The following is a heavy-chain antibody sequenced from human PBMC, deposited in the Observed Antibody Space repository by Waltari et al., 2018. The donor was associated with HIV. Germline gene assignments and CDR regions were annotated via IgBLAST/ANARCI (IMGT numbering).Heavy chain of an antibody. CDR2: IYYGGST. CDR1: GGSISSSSYY. V-gene: IGHV4-39*01. Sequence: QLQLQESGPGLVKPSETLSLTCTVSGGSISSSSYYWGRSRQPPGKGLEWIGRIYYGGSTYYNPSLKSRVTISVDTSKNQFSLKLSSVTAADTAVYYCARRDGSGWDNYYYGMDVWGQGTTVTVSS. D-gene: IGHD6-19*01. CDR3: ARRDGSGWDNYYYGMDV. J-gene: IGHJ6*02.